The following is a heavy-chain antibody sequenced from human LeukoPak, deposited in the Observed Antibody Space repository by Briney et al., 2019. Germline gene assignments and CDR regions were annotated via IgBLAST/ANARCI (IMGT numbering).Heavy chain of an antibody. CDR3: ASYYYDSSGSYWYYGMDV. Sequence: GGSLRLSCAASGFTLRTYSMNWVRQAPGKGLGWVSCISGSSSFIYYSDSVKGRFTISRDNAKNSVYLQMNSLRAEDTAVYYCASYYYDSSGSYWYYGMDVWGQGTTVTVSS. J-gene: IGHJ6*02. CDR2: ISGSSSFI. V-gene: IGHV3-21*01. D-gene: IGHD3-22*01. CDR1: GFTLRTYS.